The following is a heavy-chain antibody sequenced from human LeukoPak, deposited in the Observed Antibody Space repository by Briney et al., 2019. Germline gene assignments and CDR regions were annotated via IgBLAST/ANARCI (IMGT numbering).Heavy chain of an antibody. CDR3: ARERGYSYGQQRGQERDLRY. V-gene: IGHV4-34*01. CDR1: GGSFSGYF. Sequence: KPSETLSLTCAVYGGSFSGYFWSWIRQPPGKGLEWIGEINHRGSTNYNPSLKSRVTISVDTSKNQFSLKLSSVTAADTAVFYCARERGYSYGQQRGQERDLRYWGQGTLVTVSS. J-gene: IGHJ4*02. D-gene: IGHD5-18*01. CDR2: INHRGST.